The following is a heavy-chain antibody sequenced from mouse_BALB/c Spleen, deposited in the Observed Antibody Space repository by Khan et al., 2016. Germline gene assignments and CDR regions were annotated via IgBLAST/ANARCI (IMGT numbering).Heavy chain of an antibody. CDR3: ATWDYYGSAFAY. CDR1: GDSITSGH. J-gene: IGHJ3*01. CDR2: ISHSGDS. Sequence: EVQLQESGPSLAKPSQTLSLTCSVTGDSITSGHWNWIRKFPGNKFDFMGYISHSGDSYYNPSLKSRISITRDTSKNQYYLQLNAVTTEDTATYCCATWDYYGSAFAYWGQGTLVTVSA. D-gene: IGHD1-2*01. V-gene: IGHV3-8*02.